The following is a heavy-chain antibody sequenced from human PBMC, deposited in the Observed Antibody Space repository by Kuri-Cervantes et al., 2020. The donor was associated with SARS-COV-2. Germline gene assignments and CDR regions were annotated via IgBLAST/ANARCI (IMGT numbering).Heavy chain of an antibody. CDR2: ISYDGSNK. Sequence: LSLTCAASGFTFSSYAMSWVRQAPGKGLEWVAVISYDGSNKYYADSVKGRFTISRDNSKNTLYLQMNSLRAEDTAVYYCARDHRIAVAALDYWGQGTLVTVSS. D-gene: IGHD6-19*01. V-gene: IGHV3-30-3*01. CDR1: GFTFSSYA. CDR3: ARDHRIAVAALDY. J-gene: IGHJ4*02.